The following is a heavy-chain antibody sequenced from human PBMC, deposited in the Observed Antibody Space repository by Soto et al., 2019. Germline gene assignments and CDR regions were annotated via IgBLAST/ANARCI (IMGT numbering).Heavy chain of an antibody. CDR1: GFTFSGYA. CDR3: ASVDYGAYIPHFDY. D-gene: IGHD4-17*01. V-gene: IGHV3-23*01. Sequence: GGSLRLSCAASGFTFSGYAMSWVRQAPGNGLEWVSTITGSGGSTFYADSVKGRFTISRDNSKNTLYLQMNSLRAEDTAIYYCASVDYGAYIPHFDYWGQGTLVTVSS. CDR2: ITGSGGST. J-gene: IGHJ4*02.